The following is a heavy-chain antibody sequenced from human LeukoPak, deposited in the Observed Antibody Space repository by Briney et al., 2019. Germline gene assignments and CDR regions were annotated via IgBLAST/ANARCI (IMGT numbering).Heavy chain of an antibody. CDR3: AKSFSGSYLGAIDY. CDR1: GFTFSSDD. Sequence: AGSLRLSCAASGFTFSSDDMSWVCQGPGQGLDRVSSITTSGAATYYADSLKGRFTISRFNSKDTLYLQMSSLRAEYTAVYYCAKSFSGSYLGAIDYWGQGTLVTVSS. CDR2: ITTSGAAT. V-gene: IGHV3-23*01. J-gene: IGHJ4*02. D-gene: IGHD1-26*01.